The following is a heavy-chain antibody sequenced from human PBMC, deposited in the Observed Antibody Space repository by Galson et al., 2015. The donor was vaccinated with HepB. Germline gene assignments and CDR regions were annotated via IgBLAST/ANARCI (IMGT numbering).Heavy chain of an antibody. V-gene: IGHV1-69*13. D-gene: IGHD4-23*01. CDR1: GDTFSTYS. Sequence: SVKVSCKASGDTFSTYSICWVRQTPGQGLEWMGGIIPIFGTTNYAQKFQGRVTITADESTSKAYMELSSLRSEDTAVYFCARSDGGGNSIPVTLNYWGQGTPVTVSS. J-gene: IGHJ4*02. CDR2: IIPIFGTT. CDR3: ARSDGGGNSIPVTLNY.